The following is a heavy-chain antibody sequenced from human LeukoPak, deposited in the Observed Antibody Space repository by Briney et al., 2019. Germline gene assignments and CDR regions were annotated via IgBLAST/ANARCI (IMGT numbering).Heavy chain of an antibody. CDR2: MSSSGDT. CDR3: ASRARSWDVFDT. D-gene: IGHD6-13*01. V-gene: IGHV4-61*02. J-gene: IGHJ3*02. CDR1: GGSISSSRYY. Sequence: PSETLSLTCTVSGGSISSSRYYWSWIRQPAGKGLEYVGRMSSSGDTNYNPSLKNRLTIFLDTSKNQFSLRLSSVTAADAAVYYCASRARSWDVFDTWGQGTVVTVSS.